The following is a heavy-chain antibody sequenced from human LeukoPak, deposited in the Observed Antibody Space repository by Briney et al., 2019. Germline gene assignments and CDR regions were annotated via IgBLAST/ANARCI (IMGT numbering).Heavy chain of an antibody. CDR3: ARLSGYSSGHYYSDY. D-gene: IGHD3-22*01. V-gene: IGHV4-59*02. CDR1: GGSVSSDY. J-gene: IGHJ4*02. Sequence: SETLSLTCTVSGGSVSSDYWSWIRQPPGKGLEWIGYIYYRGSTNYNPSLKSRVTISVDMSKNQFSLKLSSVTAADTAVYYCARLSGYSSGHYYSDYWGQGTLVTVSS. CDR2: IYYRGST.